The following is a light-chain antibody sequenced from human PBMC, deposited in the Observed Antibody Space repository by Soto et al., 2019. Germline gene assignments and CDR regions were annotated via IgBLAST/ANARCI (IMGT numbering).Light chain of an antibody. Sequence: QSVLTQPASVSGSPGQSITISCTGTSGDVGGYDFVSWYQHHPGRAPKLLIWDVSNRPSGVSYRFAASKSGNTASLTISGRQTDDEADYYCSSYTSSRSLVFGTGTKLTVL. CDR2: DVS. CDR1: SGDVGGYDF. V-gene: IGLV2-14*03. CDR3: SSYTSSRSLV. J-gene: IGLJ1*01.